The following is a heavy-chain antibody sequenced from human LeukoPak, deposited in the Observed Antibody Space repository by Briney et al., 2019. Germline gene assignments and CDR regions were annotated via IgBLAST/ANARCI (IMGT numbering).Heavy chain of an antibody. J-gene: IGHJ3*02. CDR1: GGSISSSSYY. CDR3: ARGITMIVPSAFDI. D-gene: IGHD3-22*01. Sequence: ETLSLTCTVSGGSISSSSYYWGWIRQPPGKGLEWVSVIYSGGSTYYADSVKGRFTISRDNSKNTLYLQMNSLRAEDTAVYYCARGITMIVPSAFDIWGQGTMVTVSS. V-gene: IGHV3-53*01. CDR2: IYSGGST.